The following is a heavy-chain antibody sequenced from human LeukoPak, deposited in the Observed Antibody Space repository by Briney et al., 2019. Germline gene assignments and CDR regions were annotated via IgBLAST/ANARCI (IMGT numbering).Heavy chain of an antibody. CDR3: ARHCSSTSCYDAFHI. D-gene: IGHD2-2*01. J-gene: IGHJ3*02. CDR1: GYTFTGYY. V-gene: IGHV1-2*02. Sequence: ASVKVSCKASGYTFTGYYMHWVRQAPGQGLEWMRWINPNSGGTNYAQKFQGRVTMTRDTSIGTAYMELSRLRSDDTAVYYCARHCSSTSCYDAFHIWGQGTMVTVSS. CDR2: INPNSGGT.